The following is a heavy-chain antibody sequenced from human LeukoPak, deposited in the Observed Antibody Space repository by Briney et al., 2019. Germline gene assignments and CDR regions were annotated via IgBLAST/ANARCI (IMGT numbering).Heavy chain of an antibody. V-gene: IGHV3-30*02. CDR2: IWYDGSDE. CDR3: AKDRNDEFDY. J-gene: IGHJ4*02. Sequence: GGSLRLSCTTSGFTFSTYGMHWVRQAPGKGLEWVALIWYDGSDEYYADSVKGRFSISRDNSKNTLYLQMNSLRAEDTAVYYCAKDRNDEFDYWGQGTLVTVSS. CDR1: GFTFSTYG. D-gene: IGHD1-14*01.